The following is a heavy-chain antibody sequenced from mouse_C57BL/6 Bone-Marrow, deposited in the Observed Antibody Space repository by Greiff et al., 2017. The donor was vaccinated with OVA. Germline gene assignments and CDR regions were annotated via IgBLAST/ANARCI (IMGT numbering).Heavy chain of an antibody. CDR3: ARHDGYYVGYAMDY. CDR2: ISNGGGST. CDR1: GFTFSDYY. D-gene: IGHD2-3*01. V-gene: IGHV5-12*01. Sequence: EVKLMESGGGLVQPGGSLKLSCAASGFTFSDYYLYWVRQTPEKRLEWVAYISNGGGSTYYPDTVKGRFTISRDNAKNTLYLQMSRLKSEDTAMYYCARHDGYYVGYAMDYWGQGTSVTVSS. J-gene: IGHJ4*01.